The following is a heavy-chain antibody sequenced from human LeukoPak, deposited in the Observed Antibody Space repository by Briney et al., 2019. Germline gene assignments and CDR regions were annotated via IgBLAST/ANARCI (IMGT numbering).Heavy chain of an antibody. J-gene: IGHJ3*02. V-gene: IGHV3-53*01. Sequence: GGSLRLSCAASGFTVSSNYMSWVRQAPGKGLEWVSVIYSGGSTYYADSVKGRFTISRDNSKNTLYLQMNSLRAEDTAVYYCAKDRGVEDDAFDIWGQGTMVTVSS. CDR3: AKDRGVEDDAFDI. D-gene: IGHD3-10*01. CDR1: GFTVSSNY. CDR2: IYSGGST.